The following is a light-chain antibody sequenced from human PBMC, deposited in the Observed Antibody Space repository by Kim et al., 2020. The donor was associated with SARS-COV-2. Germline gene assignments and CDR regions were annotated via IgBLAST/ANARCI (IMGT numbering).Light chain of an antibody. V-gene: IGLV3-19*01. Sequence: SSELTQDPAVSVALGQTVRITCQGDSLRSYYASWYQQKPGQAPGLVIYGKNNRPSGIPDRFSGSSSGNTASLTITAAQAEDEADYYCNSRDSSGNNLGFG. CDR3: NSRDSSGNNLG. CDR1: SLRSYY. J-gene: IGLJ1*01. CDR2: GKN.